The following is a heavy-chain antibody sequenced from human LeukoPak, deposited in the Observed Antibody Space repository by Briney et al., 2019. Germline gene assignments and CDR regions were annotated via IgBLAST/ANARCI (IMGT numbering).Heavy chain of an antibody. V-gene: IGHV1-69*04. CDR2: IIPILGIA. Sequence: GASVKVSCKASGGTFSSYAISWVRQAPGQGLEWMGRIIPILGIANYAQKFQGRGTITADKSTSTAYMELSSLRSEDTAVYYCARGPGGGADYWGQGTLVTVSS. CDR3: ARGPGGGADY. CDR1: GGTFSSYA. D-gene: IGHD3-10*01. J-gene: IGHJ4*02.